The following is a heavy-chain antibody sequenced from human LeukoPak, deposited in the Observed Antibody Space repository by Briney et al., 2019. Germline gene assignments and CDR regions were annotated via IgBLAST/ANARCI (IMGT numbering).Heavy chain of an antibody. CDR1: GFAFDEHG. J-gene: IGHJ4*02. CDR2: INWSGGST. CDR3: ARAPITSPFYFDY. D-gene: IGHD2-2*01. Sequence: GGSLRLSCTASGFAFDEHGMSWVRQVPGKGLEWVSGINWSGGSTGYADPLRGRITISRDNAKSSLYLQMDSLRAEDTALYYCARAPITSPFYFDYWGQGTLVTVSS. V-gene: IGHV3-20*04.